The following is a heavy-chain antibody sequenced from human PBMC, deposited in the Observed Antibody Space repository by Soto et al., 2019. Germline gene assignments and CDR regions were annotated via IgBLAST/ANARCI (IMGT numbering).Heavy chain of an antibody. CDR3: AKDWYHTIDS. Sequence: GGSLRLSCATSGFDFSNTWIHWVRQVPGQGLVWVSRINSDGSSIIYADSVKGRFTLSRDNAKNTVHLQMSSLRVEDTAVYYCAKDWYHTIDSWGQGIPVTVS. J-gene: IGHJ4*02. CDR1: GFDFSNTW. V-gene: IGHV3-74*01. D-gene: IGHD1-20*01. CDR2: INSDGSSI.